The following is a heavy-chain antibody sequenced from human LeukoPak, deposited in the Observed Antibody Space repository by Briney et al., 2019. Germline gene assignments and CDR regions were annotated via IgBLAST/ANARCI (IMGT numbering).Heavy chain of an antibody. CDR3: ARGSTMVRGFYYFDY. CDR2: IYHSGST. J-gene: IGHJ4*02. Sequence: SETLSLTCTVSGYSISSGYSWGWIPQPPGKGLEWIGSIYHSGSTYYNPSLKSRVTISVDTSKNQFSLKLSSVTAADTAVYYCARGSTMVRGFYYFDYWGQGTLVTDSS. CDR1: GYSISSGYS. V-gene: IGHV4-38-2*02. D-gene: IGHD3-10*01.